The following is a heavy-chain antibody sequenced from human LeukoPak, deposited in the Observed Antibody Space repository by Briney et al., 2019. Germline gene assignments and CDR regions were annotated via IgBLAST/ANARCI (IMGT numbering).Heavy chain of an antibody. V-gene: IGHV3-9*01. CDR1: GFTFDDYA. J-gene: IGHJ4*02. D-gene: IGHD6-19*01. CDR3: AKDKREYSSGYDY. Sequence: PGGSLRLSCAASGFTFDDYAMHWVRQAPGKGLEWVSGISWNRGSIGYADSVKGRFTISRDNAKNSLYLQMNSLRAEDTALYYCAKDKREYSSGYDYWGQGTLVTVSS. CDR2: ISWNRGSI.